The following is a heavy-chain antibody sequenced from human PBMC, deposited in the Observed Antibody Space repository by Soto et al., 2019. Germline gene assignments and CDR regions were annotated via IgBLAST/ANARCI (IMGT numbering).Heavy chain of an antibody. Sequence: EVQLVESGGGLVQPGGSLRLSCAASGFTVSSNYMTWVRQAPGKGLEWVSFIYSGGSTYYAESVKGRFTISRDNSKKTLYLQMNSLRAEDTAVYYCARARFLEWLRRDYYYCMDVWGNVTTVTVSS. J-gene: IGHJ6*03. CDR2: IYSGGST. CDR3: ARARFLEWLRRDYYYCMDV. CDR1: GFTVSSNY. V-gene: IGHV3-66*01. D-gene: IGHD3-3*01.